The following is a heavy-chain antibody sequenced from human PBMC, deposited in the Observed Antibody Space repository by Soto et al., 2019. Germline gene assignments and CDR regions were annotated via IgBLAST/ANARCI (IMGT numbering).Heavy chain of an antibody. Sequence: ASVKVSCKASGYTFTGYYMHWERQAPGQGLEWMGWINPNSGGTNYAQKFQGWVTMTRDTSISTAYMELSRLRSDDTAVYYCARDGYSSSSAVYYYYYMDVWGKGTTVTVSS. J-gene: IGHJ6*03. D-gene: IGHD6-6*01. CDR3: ARDGYSSSSAVYYYYYMDV. CDR2: INPNSGGT. CDR1: GYTFTGYY. V-gene: IGHV1-2*04.